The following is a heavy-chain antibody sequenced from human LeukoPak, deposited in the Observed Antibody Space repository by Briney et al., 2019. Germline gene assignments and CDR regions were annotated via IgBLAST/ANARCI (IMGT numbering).Heavy chain of an antibody. V-gene: IGHV1-2*02. J-gene: IGHJ4*02. CDR3: ARDEGSAGYSSGWYSFDY. D-gene: IGHD6-19*01. CDR1: GYTFTVYY. Sequence: ASVKVSCKASGYTFTVYYMHWVRQAPGQGLEWMGWINPNSGGTNYAQKFQGRVTMTRDTSISTAYMELSRLRSDDTAVYYCARDEGSAGYSSGWYSFDYWGQGTLVTVSS. CDR2: INPNSGGT.